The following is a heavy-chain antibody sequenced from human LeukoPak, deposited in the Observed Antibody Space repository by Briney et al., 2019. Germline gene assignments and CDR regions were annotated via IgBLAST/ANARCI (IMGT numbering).Heavy chain of an antibody. D-gene: IGHD6-13*01. J-gene: IGHJ4*02. CDR2: ISPSGDIT. CDR3: VRGAYSSSWLNFDY. CDR1: GFTFRQHG. Sequence: GGTLRLSCAASGFTFRQHGMNWVRQAPGKGLEWVSGISPSGDITYYADSVKGRFTVSRDNSKNTLYLQMNSLRAEDTAVYYCVRGAYSSSWLNFDYWGQGTLVTVSS. V-gene: IGHV3-23*01.